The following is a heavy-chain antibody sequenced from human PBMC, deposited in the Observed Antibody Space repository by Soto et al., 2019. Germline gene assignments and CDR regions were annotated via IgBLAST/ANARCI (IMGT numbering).Heavy chain of an antibody. CDR2: ISAYNGNT. J-gene: IGHJ5*02. Sequence: QVQLVQSGAEVKKPGASVKVSCKASGYTFTSYGISWVRQSPGQGLEWMGWISAYNGNTNYAQKLQVRVTVTTDTSTSTAYMDLRSLRSDDTAVYYCARAWGYSYGFDPWGQGTLVTVSS. D-gene: IGHD5-18*01. V-gene: IGHV1-18*01. CDR3: ARAWGYSYGFDP. CDR1: GYTFTSYG.